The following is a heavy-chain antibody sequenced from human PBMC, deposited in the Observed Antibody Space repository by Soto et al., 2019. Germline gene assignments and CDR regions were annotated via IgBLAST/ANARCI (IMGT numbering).Heavy chain of an antibody. J-gene: IGHJ4*02. D-gene: IGHD3-10*01. V-gene: IGHV1-18*04. CDR2: ISGYNGLT. CDR3: ARDEGIRGFDS. CDR1: GYTFSNYG. Sequence: QVQLVQSGDEVKKSGASVKVSCKSSGYTFSNYGISWVRQAPGQSLQWMGWISGYNGLTAYAQNVQGRVTMTIDTPTSTVFMELTSLRSNDTAVYYCARDEGIRGFDSWGQGTLVTVSS.